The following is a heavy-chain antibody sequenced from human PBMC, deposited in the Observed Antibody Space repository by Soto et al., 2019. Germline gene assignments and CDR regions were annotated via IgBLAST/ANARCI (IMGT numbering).Heavy chain of an antibody. CDR1: GFNFNSYT. CDR3: ARDCSGGSCYPGMDV. V-gene: IGHV3-21*01. Sequence: EVQLVESGGGLVKPGGSLRLSCAASGFNFNSYTINWVRQAPGKRLEWLSSISSSGYIFSTDSVRGRFTISRDNAKNSVYLQITRRRAEDTAVYFCARDCSGGSCYPGMDVWGQGTTATVS. CDR2: ISSSGYI. J-gene: IGHJ6*02. D-gene: IGHD2-15*01.